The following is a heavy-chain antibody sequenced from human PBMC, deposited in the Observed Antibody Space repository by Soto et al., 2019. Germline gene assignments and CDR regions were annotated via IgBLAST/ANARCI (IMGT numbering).Heavy chain of an antibody. J-gene: IGHJ2*01. CDR3: AREGSSGWYWYFDL. D-gene: IGHD6-19*01. Sequence: ESGGGLVQPGGSLRLSCAASGFTFSSYWMSWVRQAPGKGLEWVANIKQDGSEKYYVDSVKGRFTISRDNAKNSLYLQMNSLRAEDTAVYYCAREGSSGWYWYFDLWGRGTLVTVSS. CDR2: IKQDGSEK. V-gene: IGHV3-7*03. CDR1: GFTFSSYW.